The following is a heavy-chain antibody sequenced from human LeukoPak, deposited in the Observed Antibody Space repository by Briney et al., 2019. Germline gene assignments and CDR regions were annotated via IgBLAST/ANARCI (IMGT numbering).Heavy chain of an antibody. CDR1: GFTFSSYW. CDR3: TNLASY. CDR2: ISDSGSET. Sequence: PGGSLRLSCAASGFTFSSYWMHWVRQAPGKGLEWVSGISDSGSETYYADSVKGRFTISRDNSNNKLFLQLKSLRVEDTALYYCTNLASYWGQGTLVIVSS. J-gene: IGHJ4*02. V-gene: IGHV3-23*01.